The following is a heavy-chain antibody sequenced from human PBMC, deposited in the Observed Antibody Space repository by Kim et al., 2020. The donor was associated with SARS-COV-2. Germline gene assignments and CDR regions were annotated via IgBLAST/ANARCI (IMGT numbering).Heavy chain of an antibody. CDR1: GGSISSGTYF. J-gene: IGHJ4*02. CDR2: LYYTGRT. Sequence: SETLSLTCTVSGGSISSGTYFWGWIRQPPGKGLEWIGSLYYTGRTHYYPSLKSRVTISVDKSNDQLSLRLIFVTAADTAAYYCARNGGGRTDWGQGTLV. CDR3: ARNGGGRTD. V-gene: IGHV4-39*01. D-gene: IGHD2-8*01.